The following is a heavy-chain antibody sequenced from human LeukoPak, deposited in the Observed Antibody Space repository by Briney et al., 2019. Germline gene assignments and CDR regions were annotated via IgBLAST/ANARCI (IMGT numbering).Heavy chain of an antibody. CDR2: INHSGST. V-gene: IGHV4-34*01. CDR1: GRSLSGSY. D-gene: IGHD3-10*01. CDR3: ARGTMADY. Sequence: SETLSLACAVYGRSLSGSYWSWIRQPAGKGLEWIGEINHSGSTNYNPSLKTRVTISVDTSKNQFSLKLSSVTAADTAVYYCARGTMADYWGQGTLVTVSS. J-gene: IGHJ4*02.